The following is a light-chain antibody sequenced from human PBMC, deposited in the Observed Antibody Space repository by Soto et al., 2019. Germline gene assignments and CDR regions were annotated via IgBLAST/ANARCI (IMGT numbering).Light chain of an antibody. CDR1: QSVSSN. J-gene: IGKJ1*01. V-gene: IGKV3-15*01. CDR2: GAS. CDR3: HQYNNWPPWT. Sequence: EIVMTQSPATLSVSPGERATLSCRASQSVSSNLAWYQQKPGRAPRLLIYGASTRATGIPARFSGSGSGTEFTLTISSLQSEDYAVYYCHQYNNWPPWTFGQGTKV.